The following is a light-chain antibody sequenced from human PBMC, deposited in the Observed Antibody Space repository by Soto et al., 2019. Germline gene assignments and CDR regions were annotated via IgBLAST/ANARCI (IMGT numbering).Light chain of an antibody. CDR2: DAS. V-gene: IGKV3-11*01. Sequence: ETVLTQSPATLSLSPGERATLSCRASRSVGRSLAWYQQKPGQAPRLLIYDASNKATGIPARFSCSGSGTDFTLTISSLETEDFAIYYCQHRTYWPLTFGGGTTVESK. CDR1: RSVGRS. J-gene: IGKJ4*01. CDR3: QHRTYWPLT.